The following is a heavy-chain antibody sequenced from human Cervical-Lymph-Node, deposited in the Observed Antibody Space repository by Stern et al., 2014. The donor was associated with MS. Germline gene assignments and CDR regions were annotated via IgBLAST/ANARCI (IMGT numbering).Heavy chain of an antibody. CDR3: VRGRSIFDS. Sequence: VQLVESGPGLVKPSQTLSLTCTVSGDSIRSGDYSWSWIRQTPGKGLEWLGFIFYTGGTYYNPSLESRLNISVDTYKHTFSLQLNSVTAADAAVYYCVRGRSIFDSWGQGTLVAVSS. J-gene: IGHJ4*02. CDR2: IFYTGGT. V-gene: IGHV4-30-4*01. CDR1: GDSIRSGDYS. D-gene: IGHD6-6*01.